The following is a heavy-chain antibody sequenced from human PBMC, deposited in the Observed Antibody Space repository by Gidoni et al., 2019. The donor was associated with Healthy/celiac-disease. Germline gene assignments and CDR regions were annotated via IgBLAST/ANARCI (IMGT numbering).Heavy chain of an antibody. Sequence: IGYIYYSGSTNYNPSLKSRVTISVDTSKNQFSLKLSPVTAADTAVYYCARANVLRYFDWGGDLDYWGQGTLVTVSS. D-gene: IGHD3-9*01. CDR3: ARANVLRYFDWGGDLDY. V-gene: IGHV4-59*01. CDR2: IYYSGST. J-gene: IGHJ4*02.